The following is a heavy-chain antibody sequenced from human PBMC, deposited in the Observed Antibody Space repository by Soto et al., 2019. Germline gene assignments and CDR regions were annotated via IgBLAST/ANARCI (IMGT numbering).Heavy chain of an antibody. D-gene: IGHD3-16*01. J-gene: IGHJ5*01. CDR2: IFPGGVNI. CDR3: VRLIGNSWLDS. CDR1: GYTFTSHY. Sequence: ASVKVSCKAIGYTFTSHYMHWVRQAPGQGLEWMGTIFPGGVNIAYAQKFQGRVTMTKDTSTSTVYMELNSVTPDDTAVYYCVRLIGNSWLDSWGQGTLVTVSS. V-gene: IGHV1-46*01.